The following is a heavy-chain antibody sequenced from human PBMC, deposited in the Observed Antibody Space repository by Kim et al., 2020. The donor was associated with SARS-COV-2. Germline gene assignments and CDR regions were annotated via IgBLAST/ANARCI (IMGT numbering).Heavy chain of an antibody. CDR3: ARESIVGAGRAFDI. J-gene: IGHJ3*02. V-gene: IGHV3-7*01. D-gene: IGHD1-26*01. Sequence: GGSLRLSCAASGFTFSSYWMSWVRQAPGKGLEWVANIKQDGSEKYYVDSVKGRFTISRDNAKNSLYLQMNSLRAEDAAVYYCARESIVGAGRAFDIWGQGTMVTV. CDR1: GFTFSSYW. CDR2: IKQDGSEK.